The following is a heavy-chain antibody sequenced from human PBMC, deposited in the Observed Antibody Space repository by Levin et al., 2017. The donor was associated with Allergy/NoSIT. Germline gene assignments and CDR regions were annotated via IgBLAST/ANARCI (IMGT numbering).Heavy chain of an antibody. V-gene: IGHV3-20*04. CDR2: INWNGRST. CDR1: GFSFGDYG. CDR3: ARGRPNYYYYGMDV. Sequence: GGSLRLSCAASGFSFGDYGMNWVRQAPGKGLEWVSGINWNGRSTSYGDSVKGRFTISRDDARNSLYLQMNSLRVEDTALYYCARGRPNYYYYGMDVWGQGTTVTVSS. J-gene: IGHJ6*02.